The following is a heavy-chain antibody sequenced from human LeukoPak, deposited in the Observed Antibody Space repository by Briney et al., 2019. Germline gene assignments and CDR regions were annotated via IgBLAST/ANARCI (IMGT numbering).Heavy chain of an antibody. V-gene: IGHV3-53*05. J-gene: IGHJ6*02. D-gene: IGHD1-26*01. Sequence: PGGSLRLSCAVSGFTVSNNYMSWIRQAPGKGLEYVSVIYSDGGTFYSESVKGRFTISRDNSKNTLYLQMNSLRAEDTAVYYCAKDTRRGELRAYYGMDVWGQGTTVTVSS. CDR1: GFTVSNNY. CDR2: IYSDGGT. CDR3: AKDTRRGELRAYYGMDV.